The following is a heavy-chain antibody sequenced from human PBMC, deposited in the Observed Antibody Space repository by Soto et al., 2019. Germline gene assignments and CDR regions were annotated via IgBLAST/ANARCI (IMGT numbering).Heavy chain of an antibody. J-gene: IGHJ6*02. CDR3: AKGRGGDYDYYGMDV. D-gene: IGHD4-17*01. CDR1: GFTFDDYA. Sequence: ESGGGLVQPGRSLRLSCAASGFTFDDYAMHWVRQAPGKGLEWVSGISWNSGSIGYADSVKGRFTISRDNAKNSLYLQMNSLRAEDTALYYCAKGRGGDYDYYGMDVWGQGTTVTVSS. CDR2: ISWNSGSI. V-gene: IGHV3-9*01.